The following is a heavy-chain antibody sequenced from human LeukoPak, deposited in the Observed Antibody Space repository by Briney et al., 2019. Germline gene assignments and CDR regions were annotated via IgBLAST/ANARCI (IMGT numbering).Heavy chain of an antibody. CDR3: ARARYSGYDLYYFDY. Sequence: SQTLSLTCAVSGGSISSGGHSWSWIRQPPGKGLEWIGHIYHGGNTYYNPSFKSRVTILVDKSKNQFSLKLSSVTAADTAVYYCARARYSGYDLYYFDYWGQGTLVTVSS. CDR1: GGSISSGGHS. CDR2: IYHGGNT. V-gene: IGHV4-30-2*01. D-gene: IGHD5-12*01. J-gene: IGHJ4*02.